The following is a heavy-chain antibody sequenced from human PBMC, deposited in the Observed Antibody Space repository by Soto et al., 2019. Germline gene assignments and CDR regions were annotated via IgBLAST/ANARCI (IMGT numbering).Heavy chain of an antibody. V-gene: IGHV3-30-3*01. CDR3: LRDYSGWFDF. Sequence: ESGGGVVQPGRSLRLSCAASGFTFSSYPIHWVRQAPGKGLEWVGSISYDGTSEDFADSLRGRFTLSRDNSKNMLWLQMNSLRSEDPAVYYCLRDYSGWFDFWGQGTLVTVSS. CDR1: GFTFSSYP. J-gene: IGHJ5*01. CDR2: ISYDGTSE. D-gene: IGHD3-10*01.